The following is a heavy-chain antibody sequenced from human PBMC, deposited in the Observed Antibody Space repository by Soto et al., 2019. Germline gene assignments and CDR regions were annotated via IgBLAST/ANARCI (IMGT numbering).Heavy chain of an antibody. CDR2: ISAYNGNT. CDR3: ARGAPDYYDSSGYVNDY. D-gene: IGHD3-22*01. J-gene: IGHJ4*02. CDR1: GYTFTSYA. Sequence: GASVKVSCKASGYTFTSYAMNWVRQAPGQGLEWMGWISAYNGNTNYAQKLQGRVTMTTDTSTSTAYMELRSLRSDDTAVYYCARGAPDYYDSSGYVNDYWGQGTLVTVSS. V-gene: IGHV1-18*01.